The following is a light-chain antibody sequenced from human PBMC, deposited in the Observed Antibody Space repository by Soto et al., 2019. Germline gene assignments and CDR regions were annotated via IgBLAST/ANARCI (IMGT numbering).Light chain of an antibody. CDR1: SSDVGGYNY. CDR3: NSYTSSSTVV. V-gene: IGLV2-14*01. J-gene: IGLJ2*01. Sequence: QSALTQPASVSGSPGQSITISCTGTSSDVGGYNYVSWYQQHPGKAPKLMIYDVSNRPAGVSNRVSGSKSGNTASLTISGLHAEDETDYYCNSYTSSSTVVFGGGTKLTVL. CDR2: DVS.